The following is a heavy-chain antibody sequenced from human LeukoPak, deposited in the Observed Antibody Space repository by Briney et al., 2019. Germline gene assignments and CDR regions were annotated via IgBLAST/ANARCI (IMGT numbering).Heavy chain of an antibody. CDR1: GYTFTSYY. V-gene: IGHV1-46*01. Sequence: VASVKVSCKASGYTFTSYYMHWVRQAPGQGLEWMGIINPSGGSTSYAQKFQGRVTMTRDTSISTAYMELNRLRSDDTAVYYCATFEVGAWGQGTLVTVSS. CDR3: ATFEVGA. CDR2: INPSGGST. D-gene: IGHD3-10*01. J-gene: IGHJ5*02.